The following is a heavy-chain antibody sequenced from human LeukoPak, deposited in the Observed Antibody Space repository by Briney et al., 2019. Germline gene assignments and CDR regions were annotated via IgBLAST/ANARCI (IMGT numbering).Heavy chain of an antibody. CDR1: GYIFANYW. CDR3: ARRLGTGTPEY. D-gene: IGHD1-14*01. J-gene: IGHJ4*02. CDR2: IYPADSDT. V-gene: IGHV5-51*01. Sequence: GESLKISCQASGYIFANYWIAWVRQTPGKGLECMGIIYPADSDTRYSPSFRGQVTISADRSINTAYLQWKSLKASDTAIYYCARRLGTGTPEYWGQGTLVTVSS.